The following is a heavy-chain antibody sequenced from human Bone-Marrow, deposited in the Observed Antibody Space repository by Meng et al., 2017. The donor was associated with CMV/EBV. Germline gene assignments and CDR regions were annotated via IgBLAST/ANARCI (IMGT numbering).Heavy chain of an antibody. CDR2: GDYSGST. V-gene: IGHV4-39*07. Sequence: SETLSLTCTVSGVSISSSSYYWGWIRQPPGKGLEWIGSGDYSGSTYYNPSLKSRVTISVDTSKNQFSLKLSSVTAADTAVYYCARKVGWDYYDSSGYYRSYYYYYGMDVWGQGTTVTVSS. D-gene: IGHD3-22*01. CDR3: ARKVGWDYYDSSGYYRSYYYYYGMDV. J-gene: IGHJ6*02. CDR1: GVSISSSSYY.